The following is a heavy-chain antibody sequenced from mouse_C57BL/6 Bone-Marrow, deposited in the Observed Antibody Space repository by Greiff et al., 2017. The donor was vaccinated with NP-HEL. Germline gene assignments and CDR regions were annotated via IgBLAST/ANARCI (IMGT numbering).Heavy chain of an antibody. CDR3: TRIYYDYDKGGAWFAY. Sequence: EVKLMESGEGLVKPGGSLKLSCAASGFTFSSYAMSWVRQTPEKRLEWVAYISSGGDYIYYADTVKGRFTISRTNARNTLYLQMSSLKSEDTAMYYCTRIYYDYDKGGAWFAYWGQGTLVTVSA. CDR1: GFTFSSYA. J-gene: IGHJ3*01. CDR2: ISSGGDYI. V-gene: IGHV5-9-1*02. D-gene: IGHD2-4*01.